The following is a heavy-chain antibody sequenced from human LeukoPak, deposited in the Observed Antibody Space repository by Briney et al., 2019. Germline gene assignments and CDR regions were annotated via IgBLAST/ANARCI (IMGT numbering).Heavy chain of an antibody. CDR1: GFTFSSYA. Sequence: GSLRLSCAASGFTFSSYAMSWVRQAPGKGLEWVSAISGSGGNTYYADSVKGRFTISRDNSKNTLYLQMNSLRAEDDTAVYYCATRNFDDSGIYALGYWGQGTLVTVSS. J-gene: IGHJ4*02. V-gene: IGHV3-23*01. CDR2: ISGSGGNT. CDR3: ATRNFDDSGIYALGY. D-gene: IGHD3-10*01.